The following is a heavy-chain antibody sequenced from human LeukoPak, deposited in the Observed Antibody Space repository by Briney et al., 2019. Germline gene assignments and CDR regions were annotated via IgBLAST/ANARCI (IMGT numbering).Heavy chain of an antibody. CDR1: GFTFSTYT. D-gene: IGHD2-2*02. CDR3: AREFSAIKAFDY. Sequence: PGGSLRLSCAASGFTFSTYTMNWVRQAPGKGLEWVSSISSSSSYIYYADSVKGRFTISRDKANNSLYLQMNSLRAEDTAVYYCAREFSAIKAFDYWGQGTLVTVSS. CDR2: ISSSSSYI. V-gene: IGHV3-21*01. J-gene: IGHJ4*02.